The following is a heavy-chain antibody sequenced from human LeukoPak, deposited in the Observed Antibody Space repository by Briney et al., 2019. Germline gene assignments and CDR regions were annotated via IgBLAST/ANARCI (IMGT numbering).Heavy chain of an antibody. CDR1: GGSISSYY. D-gene: IGHD6-13*01. V-gene: IGHV4-4*07. Sequence: SETLSLTCTVSGGSISSYYWSWVRQPAGKGLEWIGRIYTSGSTNYNPFLKSRVTMSVDTSKNQFSLKLSSVTAADTAVYYCARDGAATIPNAFDIWGQGTMVTVSS. J-gene: IGHJ3*02. CDR3: ARDGAATIPNAFDI. CDR2: IYTSGST.